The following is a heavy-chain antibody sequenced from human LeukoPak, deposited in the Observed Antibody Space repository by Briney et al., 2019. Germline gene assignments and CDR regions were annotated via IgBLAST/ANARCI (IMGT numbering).Heavy chain of an antibody. V-gene: IGHV3-48*01. CDR3: ARDSWGDQLLSLHY. D-gene: IGHD3-16*01. J-gene: IGHJ4*02. CDR2: INSGSSIR. Sequence: GGSLRLSCAASGFTFRSYSMNWVRQAPGKGLEWVSYINSGSSIRNYADSVRGRFTISRDNAKDSLYLQMNSLRAEDTAVYYCARDSWGDQLLSLHYWGQGTLVTVSS. CDR1: GFTFRSYS.